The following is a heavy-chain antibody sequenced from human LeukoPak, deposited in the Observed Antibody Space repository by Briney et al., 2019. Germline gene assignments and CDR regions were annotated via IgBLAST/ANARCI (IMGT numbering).Heavy chain of an antibody. Sequence: ASVKVSCKASGYTFTSYDINWVRQATGQGLEWMGWMNPNSGNTGYAQKFQGRVTMTMNTSISTAYMELSSLRSEDTAVYYCARAYYDSSGYYLGYLVSDYWGQGTLVTVSS. CDR1: GYTFTSYD. CDR2: MNPNSGNT. V-gene: IGHV1-8*01. J-gene: IGHJ4*02. CDR3: ARAYYDSSGYYLGYLVSDY. D-gene: IGHD3-22*01.